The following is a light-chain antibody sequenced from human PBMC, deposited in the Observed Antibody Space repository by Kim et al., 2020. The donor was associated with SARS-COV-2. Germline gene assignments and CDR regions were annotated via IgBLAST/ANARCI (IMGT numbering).Light chain of an antibody. CDR2: YDS. Sequence: VSVAPGKTARITCGGNNIGSKSVHWYQRKPGQAPVLVIYYDSDRPSGIPERFSGSNSGNTATLTISRVEAGDEADYYCQVWDSGVVFGGGTQLTDL. V-gene: IGLV3-21*04. CDR1: NIGSKS. CDR3: QVWDSGVV. J-gene: IGLJ2*01.